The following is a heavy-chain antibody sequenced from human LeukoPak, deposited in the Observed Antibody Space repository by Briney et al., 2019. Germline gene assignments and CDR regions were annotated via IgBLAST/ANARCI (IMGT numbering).Heavy chain of an antibody. CDR3: ARSGLDY. V-gene: IGHV3-30*04. Sequence: GRSLRLSCAASGFTFSSNAMHWVRQAPGKGLEWVAVLSYDGSNKYYADSVKGRFTISRDNAKNSLYLQMNSLRAEDTALYYCARSGLDYWGQGTLVTVSS. CDR2: LSYDGSNK. J-gene: IGHJ4*02. CDR1: GFTFSSNA.